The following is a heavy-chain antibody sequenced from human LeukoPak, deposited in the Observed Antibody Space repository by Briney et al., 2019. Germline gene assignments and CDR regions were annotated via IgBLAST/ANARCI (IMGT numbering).Heavy chain of an antibody. J-gene: IGHJ4*02. CDR2: FYYSGST. V-gene: IGHV4-39*07. CDR1: GGSVSSSGYF. D-gene: IGHD1-26*01. Sequence: PSETLSLTCTVSGGSVSSSGYFWAWIRQPPGKGLEWIANFYYSGSTYYNPSLKSRITISLDTSKNQFSLKLSSVTAADTAVYYCARRRERRRTDRFDYFDYWGQGALVAVSS. CDR3: ARRRERRRTDRFDYFDY.